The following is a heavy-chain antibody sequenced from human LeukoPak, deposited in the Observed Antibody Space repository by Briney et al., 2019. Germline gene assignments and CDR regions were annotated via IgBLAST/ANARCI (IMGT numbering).Heavy chain of an antibody. CDR1: GGSISSGSYY. D-gene: IGHD3-10*01. J-gene: IGHJ4*02. CDR2: IYTSGST. V-gene: IGHV4-61*02. Sequence: PSQTLSRTCTGSGGSISSGSYYWSWIRQPAGKGLEWIGRIYTSGSTNYNPSLKSRVTISVDTSKNQFSLKLSSVTAADTAVYYCARGRMVRGVIAGYFDYWGQGTLVTVSS. CDR3: ARGRMVRGVIAGYFDY.